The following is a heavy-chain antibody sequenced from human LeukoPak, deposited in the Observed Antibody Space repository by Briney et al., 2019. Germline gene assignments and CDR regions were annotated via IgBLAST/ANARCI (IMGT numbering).Heavy chain of an antibody. CDR3: ATPIGPAGTNYYYYGMDV. V-gene: IGHV1-24*01. J-gene: IGHJ6*02. CDR1: GYTLTELS. D-gene: IGHD1/OR15-1a*01. Sequence: ASVKVSCKVSGYTLTELSMHWARQAPGKGLEWMGGFDPEDGETIYAQKFQGRVTMTEDTSTDTAYMELSSLRSEDTAVYYCATPIGPAGTNYYYYGMDVWGQGTTVTVSS. CDR2: FDPEDGET.